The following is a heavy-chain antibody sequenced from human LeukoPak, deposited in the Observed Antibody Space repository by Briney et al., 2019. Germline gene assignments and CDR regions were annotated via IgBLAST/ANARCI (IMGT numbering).Heavy chain of an antibody. CDR2: INPNSGGT. CDR3: ARVPAVYGDYTHDV. V-gene: IGHV1-2*02. CDR1: GYTFTGYY. Sequence: GASVKVSYKASGYTFTGYYMHWVRQAPGQGLEWMGWINPNSGGTNYAQKFQGRVTMTRDTSISTAYMELSRLRSDDTAVYYCARVPAVYGDYTHDVWGKGTTVTVSS. J-gene: IGHJ6*04. D-gene: IGHD4-17*01.